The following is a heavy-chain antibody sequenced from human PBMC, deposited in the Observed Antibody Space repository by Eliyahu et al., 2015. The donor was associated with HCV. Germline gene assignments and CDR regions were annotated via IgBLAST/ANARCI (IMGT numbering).Heavy chain of an antibody. CDR3: AREDYYDSSGYPTFLFDY. J-gene: IGHJ4*02. Sequence: EVQLVESGGGLVQPGGSLRLSCAASGFTFSSYWMPWVRQAPGKGLVWVSRINSDGSSTSYADSVKGRFTISRDNAKNTLYLQMNSLRAEDTAVYYCAREDYYDSSGYPTFLFDYWGQGTLVTVSS. CDR2: INSDGSST. CDR1: GFTFSSYW. V-gene: IGHV3-74*01. D-gene: IGHD3-22*01.